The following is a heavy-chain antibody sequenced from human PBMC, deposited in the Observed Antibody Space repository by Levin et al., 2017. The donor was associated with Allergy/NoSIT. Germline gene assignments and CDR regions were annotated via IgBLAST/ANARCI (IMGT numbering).Heavy chain of an antibody. D-gene: IGHD5/OR15-5a*01. CDR2: IKQLGSEK. V-gene: IGHV3-7*01. Sequence: QPGESLKISCAASGFTFSSYWMSWVRQAPGKGLEWVASIKQLGSEKYYVDSVKGRFTISRDNAKNSLYLQMSSLRVEDTAVYYCARFMSSTNTFDYWGQGTLVTVSS. J-gene: IGHJ4*02. CDR1: GFTFSSYW. CDR3: ARFMSSTNTFDY.